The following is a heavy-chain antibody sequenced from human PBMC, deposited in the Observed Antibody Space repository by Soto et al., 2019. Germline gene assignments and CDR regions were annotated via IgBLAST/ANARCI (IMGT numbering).Heavy chain of an antibody. V-gene: IGHV1-69*02. CDR3: ARGRRTTVTTRAGD. CDR1: GGTFSSYT. J-gene: IGHJ4*02. Sequence: QVQLVQSGAAVKKPGSSVKVSCKASGGTFSSYTISWVRQAPGQGLEWMGRIIPILGIANYAQKFQGRVTITAKKSTSTAYMERSSRRSEDTAVYYCARGRRTTVTTRAGDWGQGTLVTVSS. D-gene: IGHD4-17*01. CDR2: IIPILGIA.